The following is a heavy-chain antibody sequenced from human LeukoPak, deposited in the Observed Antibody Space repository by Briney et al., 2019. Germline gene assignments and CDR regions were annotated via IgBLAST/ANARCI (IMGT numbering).Heavy chain of an antibody. V-gene: IGHV3-7*01. D-gene: IGHD2-8*01. Sequence: GGSLRLSCAASGFTFSSYWMSWVRQAPGKGLEWVANIKQDGSEKYYVDSVKGRFTISRDNAKNSLYLQMNSLRAEDTAVYYCARDREGMVYVALYGMDVWGQGTTVTASS. CDR1: GFTFSSYW. CDR3: ARDREGMVYVALYGMDV. J-gene: IGHJ6*02. CDR2: IKQDGSEK.